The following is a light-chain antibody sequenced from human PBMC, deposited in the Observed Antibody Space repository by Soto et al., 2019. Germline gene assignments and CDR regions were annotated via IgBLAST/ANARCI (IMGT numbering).Light chain of an antibody. J-gene: IGKJ4*01. CDR1: QGVNSY. Sequence: EIVLTQSPATLSVSPGETATLSCRASQGVNSYLAWYQQKPGQAPRLLISDVSNRATGIPARFSGSGSGTDFTLTISRLEPEDFAVYSCQQRSNWPPTFGGGTKVEI. CDR2: DVS. CDR3: QQRSNWPPT. V-gene: IGKV3-11*01.